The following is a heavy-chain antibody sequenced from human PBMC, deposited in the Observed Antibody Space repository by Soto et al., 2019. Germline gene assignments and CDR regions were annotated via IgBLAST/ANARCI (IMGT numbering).Heavy chain of an antibody. J-gene: IGHJ4*02. Sequence: EVQLVESVGDLVQPGGSLRLSCVASGFTFSNYWMHWVRQPPGKGLEWVSRIKNDGSGAYYADSVQGRFTISRDNAKNTLDLQMNSLRAEDTAVYYCTRGDGDYHDGNGYLGRHWGQGTLVTVSS. V-gene: IGHV3-74*01. CDR2: IKNDGSGA. CDR3: TRGDGDYHDGNGYLGRH. CDR1: GFTFSNYW. D-gene: IGHD5-18*01.